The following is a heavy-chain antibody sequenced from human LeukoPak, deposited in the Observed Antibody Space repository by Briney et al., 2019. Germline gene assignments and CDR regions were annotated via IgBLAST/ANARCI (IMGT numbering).Heavy chain of an antibody. D-gene: IGHD5-18*01. CDR1: GFTVSSNY. Sequence: GGSLRLSCAASGFTVSSNYMSWVRQAPGKGLAWVSSISRSGRDIYYADSVRGRFTISRDNARDSLFLQMNSLTVEDTAVYYCARDGPGYSFDYWGQGTLVTVSS. V-gene: IGHV3-21*01. CDR3: ARDGPGYSFDY. CDR2: ISRSGRDI. J-gene: IGHJ4*02.